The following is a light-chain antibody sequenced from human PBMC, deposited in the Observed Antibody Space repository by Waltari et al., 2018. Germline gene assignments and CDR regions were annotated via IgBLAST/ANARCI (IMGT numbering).Light chain of an antibody. Sequence: QSALTQPASVSGSPGQSITISCTGTSSHIGANNYVSWYRQHPGKAPKLLLYHVTPRPSGVSNRFSGSKSGNTASLTISGLQAEDEADYFCSSYTITYTRVFGGGTKLTVL. CDR2: HVT. CDR1: SSHIGANNY. V-gene: IGLV2-14*01. CDR3: SSYTITYTRV. J-gene: IGLJ3*02.